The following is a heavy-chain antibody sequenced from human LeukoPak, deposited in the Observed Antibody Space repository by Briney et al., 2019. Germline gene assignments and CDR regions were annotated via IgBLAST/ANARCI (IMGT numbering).Heavy chain of an antibody. D-gene: IGHD3-22*01. Sequence: GGSLRLSCAASGFTFSSYSMNWVRQAPGKGLEWVSSISSSSSYIYYADSVKGRFTISRDNAKNSLYLQMNSLRAEDTAVYYCARDRTAPYYYDSSGSPIGYWGQGTLVTVSS. J-gene: IGHJ4*02. CDR1: GFTFSSYS. CDR2: ISSSSSYI. CDR3: ARDRTAPYYYDSSGSPIGY. V-gene: IGHV3-21*01.